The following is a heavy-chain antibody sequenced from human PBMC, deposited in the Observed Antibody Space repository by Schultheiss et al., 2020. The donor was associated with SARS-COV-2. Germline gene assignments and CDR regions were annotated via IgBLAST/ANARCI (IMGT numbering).Heavy chain of an antibody. CDR3: ARVTSSSATTIFDY. Sequence: SQTLSLTCAVYGGSFSGYYWSWIRQPAGKGLEWIGRIYTSGSTNYNPSLKSRVTMSVDTSKNQFSLKLSSVTAADTAVYYCARVTSSSATTIFDYWGQGTLVTVSS. CDR2: IYTSGST. V-gene: IGHV4-59*10. CDR1: GGSFSGYY. D-gene: IGHD6-6*01. J-gene: IGHJ4*02.